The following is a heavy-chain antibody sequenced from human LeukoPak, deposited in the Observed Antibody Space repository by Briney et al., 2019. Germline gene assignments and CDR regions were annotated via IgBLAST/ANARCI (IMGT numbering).Heavy chain of an antibody. J-gene: IGHJ3*01. CDR3: AKGYNSGWHPDAFDV. Sequence: GGSLRLSCAASGFTFSSYSMTCVRQAPGKGLEWVSTISSGGTDTYYADSVKGRFTISRDNSKNTLYLQMNSLRAEDTAVYYCAKGYNSGWHPDAFDVWGQGTMVTVSS. D-gene: IGHD6-19*01. CDR2: ISSGGTDT. V-gene: IGHV3-23*01. CDR1: GFTFSSYS.